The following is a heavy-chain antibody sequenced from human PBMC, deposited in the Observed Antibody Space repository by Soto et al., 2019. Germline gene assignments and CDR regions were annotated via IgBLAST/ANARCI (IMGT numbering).Heavy chain of an antibody. D-gene: IGHD1-20*01. CDR1: AYTFTSYY. J-gene: IGHJ4*02. V-gene: IGHV1-46*03. Sequence: PSLKAAFKGSAYTFTSYYMHCGRQATGQGLEWMGIINPSGGSTSYAQKCQGRGTMNRDTSTSTVYMELSSLRSADTAVYYCARGPRVLTGKYYFDYWGEGALVTVSS. CDR3: ARGPRVLTGKYYFDY. CDR2: INPSGGST.